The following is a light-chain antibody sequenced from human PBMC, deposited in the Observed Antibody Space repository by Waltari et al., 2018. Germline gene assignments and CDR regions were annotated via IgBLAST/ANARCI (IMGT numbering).Light chain of an antibody. CDR3: CSYAGSSTFVV. J-gene: IGLJ2*01. Sequence: QSPLTPPAPAHVTPGHSAPISCTGIRRAVAGNNYASRYHQRPGKAPNLMIYDVSKRPAGVSNRCSGSKSGNTASLTTSGLQAEDEADYYCCSYAGSSTFVVFGGGTKLTVL. V-gene: IGLV2-23*02. CDR2: DVS. CDR1: RRAVAGNNY.